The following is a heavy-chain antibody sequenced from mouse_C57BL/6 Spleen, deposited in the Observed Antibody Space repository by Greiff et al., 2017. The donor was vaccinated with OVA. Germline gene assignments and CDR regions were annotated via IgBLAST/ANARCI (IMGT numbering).Heavy chain of an antibody. CDR2: IDPETGGT. CDR1: GYTFTDYE. D-gene: IGHD1-1*01. V-gene: IGHV1-15*01. Sequence: VKLQQSGAELVRPGASVTLSCKASGYTFTDYEMHWVKQTPVHGLEWIGAIDPETGGTAYNQKFKGKAILTADKSSSTAYMELRSLTSEDSAVYFCARDYYGSRGYWGQGTTLTVSS. J-gene: IGHJ2*01. CDR3: ARDYYGSRGY.